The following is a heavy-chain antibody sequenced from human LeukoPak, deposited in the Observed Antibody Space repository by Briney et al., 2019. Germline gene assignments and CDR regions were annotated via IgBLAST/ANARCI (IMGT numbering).Heavy chain of an antibody. Sequence: PGESLKISCKGSGYSFTSYWISWVRQMPGKGLKWMGIIYPGDSDTRYSPSFQGQVTISADKSISTAYLQWSSLKASDTAMYYCATWSGTPKYYYYMDVWGKGTTVTVSS. CDR1: GYSFTSYW. CDR2: IYPGDSDT. V-gene: IGHV5-51*01. D-gene: IGHD3-3*01. CDR3: ATWSGTPKYYYYMDV. J-gene: IGHJ6*03.